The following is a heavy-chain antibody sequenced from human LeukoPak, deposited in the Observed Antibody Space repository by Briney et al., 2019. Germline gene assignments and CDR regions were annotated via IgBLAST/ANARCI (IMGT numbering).Heavy chain of an antibody. D-gene: IGHD1-26*01. J-gene: IGHJ4*02. CDR1: GGSISSGGYY. CDR2: IYYSGST. Sequence: SETLSLTCTVSGGSISSGGYYWSWIRQHPGKGLERIGYIYYSGSTYYNPSLKSRVTISVDASKNQFSLKLSSVTAADTAVYYCARLSGSYFDYWGQGTLVTVSS. V-gene: IGHV4-31*03. CDR3: ARLSGSYFDY.